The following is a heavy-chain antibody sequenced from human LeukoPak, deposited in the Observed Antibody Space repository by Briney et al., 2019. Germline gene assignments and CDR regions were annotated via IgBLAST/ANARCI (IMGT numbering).Heavy chain of an antibody. CDR2: ISSSSSTI. J-gene: IGHJ4*02. CDR1: GFTFSSYS. V-gene: IGHV3-48*04. CDR3: AKGGIGYYDSSGSFDY. Sequence: PGGSLRLSCAASGFTFSSYSMNWVRQAPGKGLEWVSYISSSSSTIYYADSVKGRFTISRDNAKNSLYLQMNSLRAEDTAVYYCAKGGIGYYDSSGSFDYWGQGTLVTVSS. D-gene: IGHD3-22*01.